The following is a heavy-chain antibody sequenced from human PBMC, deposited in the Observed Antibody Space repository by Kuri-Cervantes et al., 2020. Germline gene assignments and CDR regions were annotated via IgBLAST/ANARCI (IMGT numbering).Heavy chain of an antibody. CDR2: IIPIFGTA. CDR1: GYTFTTYA. D-gene: IGHD3-10*01. J-gene: IGHJ3*02. CDR3: ARWPNYYGPFDAFDI. V-gene: IGHV1-69*05. Sequence: SVKVSCKASGYTFTTYAMHWVRQAPGQGLEWMGGIIPIFGTANYAQKCQGRVTITTDESTSTAYMELSSLRSEDTAVYYCARWPNYYGPFDAFDIWGQGTMVTVSS.